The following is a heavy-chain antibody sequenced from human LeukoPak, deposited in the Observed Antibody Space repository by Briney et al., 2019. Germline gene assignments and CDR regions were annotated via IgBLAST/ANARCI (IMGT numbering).Heavy chain of an antibody. CDR1: GFTFSSYA. V-gene: IGHV3-23*01. D-gene: IGHD2-15*01. Sequence: GGSLRLSCAASGFTFSSYAMTWVRQAPGKGLEWVPAIGGTTYYADSVKGRFTISRDNSKSTLYLQMNSLRAEDTAVYYCTKLVESGVRYWGQGTLVTVSS. CDR2: IGGTT. J-gene: IGHJ4*02. CDR3: TKLVESGVRY.